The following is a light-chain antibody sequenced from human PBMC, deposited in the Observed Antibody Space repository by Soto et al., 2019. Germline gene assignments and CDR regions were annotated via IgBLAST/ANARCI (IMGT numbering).Light chain of an antibody. V-gene: IGKV1-5*03. CDR2: RAP. CDR3: QEYTSYSPYT. J-gene: IGKJ2*01. Sequence: DIQLTQFPSTLSASIGDRVTITCRATQTIGSWLAWYQQKPGKAPKLLIYRAPSLETGVPSRFSGSGSGTEVALTISSLQPDDFADYYCQEYTSYSPYTFGQGTRLEIK. CDR1: QTIGSW.